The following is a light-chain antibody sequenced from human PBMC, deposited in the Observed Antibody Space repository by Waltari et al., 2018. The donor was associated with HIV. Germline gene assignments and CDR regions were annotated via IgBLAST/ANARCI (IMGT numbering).Light chain of an antibody. CDR2: DVR. CDR1: RSDVGAYNY. V-gene: IGLV2-23*02. J-gene: IGLJ1*01. Sequence: QSALTQPASVSGSPGQSITISCTGTRSDVGAYNYVSWYQQQPGKAPKLLIYDVRQRPAVVAPRFCGAKSVNTASLTISGLQAEDEGDYHCCSSAGGSTFVFGTGTRVTVL. CDR3: CSSAGGSTFV.